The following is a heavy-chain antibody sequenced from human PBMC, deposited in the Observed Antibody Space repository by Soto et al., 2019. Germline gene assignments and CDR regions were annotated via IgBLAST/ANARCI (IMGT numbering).Heavy chain of an antibody. V-gene: IGHV4-34*02. J-gene: IGHJ3*01. Sequence: QVQLQQWGAGLLKPSETLSLTCAVYGVSFNSYFWNWVRQPPGKGLEWIGEATPYGRSNYNPSLNSRVTISKATYKNQFYLEVRSLTAAETAVYYCTTSVRSWPESFNFWGQGAMVTVSS. CDR3: TTSVRSWPESFNF. CDR1: GVSFNSYF. D-gene: IGHD6-13*01. CDR2: ATPYGRS.